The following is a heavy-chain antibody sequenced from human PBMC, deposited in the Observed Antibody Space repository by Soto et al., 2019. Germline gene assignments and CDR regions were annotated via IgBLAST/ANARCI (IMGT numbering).Heavy chain of an antibody. D-gene: IGHD4-4*01. Sequence: QVQLQQWGAGLLKPSETLSLTCAAYGESLSTYYWSWIRQPPGKGLEWIGEVNYSGGSTVYNPSLKSRVTISVDTSKDQFSLKLSSVTAEDTAVYYCGSGRHYTWTFGGQGTLVTVSS. V-gene: IGHV4-34*01. CDR1: GESLSTYY. CDR3: GSGRHYTWTF. CDR2: VNYSGGST. J-gene: IGHJ4*02.